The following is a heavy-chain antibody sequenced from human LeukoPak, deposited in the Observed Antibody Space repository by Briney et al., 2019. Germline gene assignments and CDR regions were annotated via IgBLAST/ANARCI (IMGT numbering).Heavy chain of an antibody. CDR3: AKDRFGSGGPNWFGP. CDR2: ISGSGGET. CDR1: GFTFSRYA. V-gene: IGHV3-23*01. D-gene: IGHD3-10*01. J-gene: IGHJ5*02. Sequence: PGGSLRLSCAGSGFTFSRYAMSWVRHVPGKGLDWVSAISGSGGETFSTDSVKGRFTIARDNSKNTLYLQMNNLRAEDTAVYYCAKDRFGSGGPNWFGPWGQGTLVTVSS.